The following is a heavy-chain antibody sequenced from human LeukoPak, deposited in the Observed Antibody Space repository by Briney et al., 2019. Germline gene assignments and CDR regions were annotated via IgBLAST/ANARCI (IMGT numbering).Heavy chain of an antibody. CDR3: ARARPGYCSSTSCPRRYWFDP. CDR1: GYTFTGYY. J-gene: IGHJ5*02. V-gene: IGHV1-2*02. CDR2: INPNSGGT. Sequence: ASVKVSCKASGYTFTGYYMHWVRQAPGQGLEWMGWINPNSGGTNYAQKSQGRVTMTRDTSISTAYMELSRLRSDDTAVYYCARARPGYCSSTSCPRRYWFDPWGQGTLVTVSS. D-gene: IGHD2-2*01.